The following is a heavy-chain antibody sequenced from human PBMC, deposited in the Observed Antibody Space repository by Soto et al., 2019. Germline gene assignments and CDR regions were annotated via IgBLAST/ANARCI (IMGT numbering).Heavy chain of an antibody. J-gene: IGHJ3*02. V-gene: IGHV3-23*01. D-gene: IGHD4-17*01. CDR1: GFTFSSYA. CDR2: ISGSGGST. CDR3: STDPNGDYIGAFDN. Sequence: GGSLRLSCAASGFTFSSYAMSWVRQAPGKGLEWVSGISGSGGSTHYADSVKGRFTISRDNSKNILYLQMDSLRADDTAVYYCSTDPNGDYIGAFDNWGQGTMVTVSS.